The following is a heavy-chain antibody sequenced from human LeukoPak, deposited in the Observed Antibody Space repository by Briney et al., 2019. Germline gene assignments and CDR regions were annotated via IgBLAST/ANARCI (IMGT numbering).Heavy chain of an antibody. CDR1: GGSINSNSHH. Sequence: SETLSLTCSVSGGSINSNSHHWDWIRQAPGKGLEWIGNIYYSGTTSYNPSLKSRVTISVDTPKNHFSLRLSSVTAADTAVYYCARRGDILTDYAYDFWGQGTLVTVSS. J-gene: IGHJ4*02. V-gene: IGHV4-39*02. CDR3: ARRGDILTDYAYDF. CDR2: IYYSGTT. D-gene: IGHD3-9*01.